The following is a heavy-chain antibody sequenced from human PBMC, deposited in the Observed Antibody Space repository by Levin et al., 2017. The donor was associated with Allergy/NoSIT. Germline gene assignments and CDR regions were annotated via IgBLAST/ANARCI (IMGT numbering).Heavy chain of an antibody. CDR3: ARGYKATYNWFDP. D-gene: IGHD3-10*01. Sequence: ASVKVSCKASGYTFTSFAIHWVRQAPGQRLEWMGWINAGNGNTKYSQNFQGRVTITRDTSASTAYMELSSLGSEDTAVYYCARGYKATYNWFDPWGQGTLVTVSS. CDR1: GYTFTSFA. CDR2: INAGNGNT. V-gene: IGHV1-3*01. J-gene: IGHJ5*02.